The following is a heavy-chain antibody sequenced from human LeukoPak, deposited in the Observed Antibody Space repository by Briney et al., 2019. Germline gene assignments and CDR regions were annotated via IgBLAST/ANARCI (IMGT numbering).Heavy chain of an antibody. CDR2: IYYSGST. Sequence: SETLSLTCTVSGGSISTYYWTWIRQPPGKGLEWIGYIYYSGSTSYNPSLKSRVTISLDTSKNQFSLKLSSVTAADTAVYYCARQRAYSYSLDAFDIWGHGTLVTVSS. D-gene: IGHD5-18*01. CDR3: ARQRAYSYSLDAFDI. V-gene: IGHV4-59*08. J-gene: IGHJ3*02. CDR1: GGSISTYY.